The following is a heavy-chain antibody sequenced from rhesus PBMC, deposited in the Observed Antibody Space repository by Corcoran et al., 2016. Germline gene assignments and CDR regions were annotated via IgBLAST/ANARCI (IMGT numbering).Heavy chain of an antibody. D-gene: IGHD4-23*01. V-gene: IGHV4S12*01. CDR1: VGSLSGGYSY. CDR3: ARDSTRYSIPFDY. J-gene: IGHJ4*01. CDR2: IYSSSGNT. Sequence: QVKLQESGPGLVKPLETLSLTCAVSVGSLSGGYSYWRWIRQPPGKGLEWIGGIYSSSGNTYYNPSLKSRVTISKDTSKNQVSLKLSSVTAADTAVYYCARDSTRYSIPFDYWGQGVLVTVSS.